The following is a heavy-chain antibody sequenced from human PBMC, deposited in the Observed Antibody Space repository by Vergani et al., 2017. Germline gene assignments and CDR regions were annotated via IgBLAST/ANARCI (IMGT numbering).Heavy chain of an antibody. CDR2: INPNTGET. J-gene: IGHJ5*02. CDR1: GYTFSNYY. D-gene: IGHD3-3*01. Sequence: QVQVVQSGAEVKKSGASVKVSCKTSGYTFSNYYMHWVRQAPGRGLEWMGIINPNTGETTYSQASQGRVMMTLDTSTSTVYMELRSLKFDDTAIYYCARDPRFLAPDNYFDAWGQGTLVTVSS. CDR3: ARDPRFLAPDNYFDA. V-gene: IGHV1-46*01.